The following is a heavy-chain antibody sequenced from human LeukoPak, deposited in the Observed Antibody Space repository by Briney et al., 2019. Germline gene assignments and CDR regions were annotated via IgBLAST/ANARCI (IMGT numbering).Heavy chain of an antibody. CDR3: ARASGSYDY. CDR1: GFTFSTYG. V-gene: IGHV3-33*01. J-gene: IGHJ4*02. Sequence: GGSLRLSCAAAGFTFSTYGLHWVRQAPGKGLEWVAVIWNDGSVRYYADSVKGRFTISRDNSKNTLYLQMNNLGAEDTAVYYCARASGSYDYWGQGTLVTVSS. CDR2: IWNDGSVR. D-gene: IGHD1-26*01.